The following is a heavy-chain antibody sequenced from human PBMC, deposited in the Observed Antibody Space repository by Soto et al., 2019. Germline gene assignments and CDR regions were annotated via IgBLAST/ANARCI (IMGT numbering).Heavy chain of an antibody. V-gene: IGHV3-7*01. CDR1: GFTFSSYW. J-gene: IGHJ4*02. CDR2: IKQDGSEK. D-gene: IGHD3-3*01. CDR3: ARKVNYDFWSGYSDPHFDY. Sequence: GGSLRLSCAASGFTFSSYWMSWVRQAPGKGLEWVANIKQDGSEKYYVDSVKGRFTISRDNAKNSLYLQMNSLRAEDTAVYYCARKVNYDFWSGYSDPHFDYWGQGTLVTVSS.